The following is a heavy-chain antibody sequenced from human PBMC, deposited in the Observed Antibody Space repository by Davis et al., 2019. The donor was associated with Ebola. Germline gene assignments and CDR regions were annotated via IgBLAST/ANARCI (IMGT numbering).Heavy chain of an antibody. CDR2: ISAYNGNT. J-gene: IGHJ3*02. CDR1: GYTFTSYG. CDR3: ARRYGSGSYGAI. Sequence: ASVKVSCKASGYTFTSYGISWVRQAPGQGLEWMGWISAYNGNTNYAQKFQGRVTMTEDTSTDTAYMELSSLRSEDTAVYYCARRYGSGSYGAIWGQGTMVTVSS. D-gene: IGHD3-10*01. V-gene: IGHV1-18*01.